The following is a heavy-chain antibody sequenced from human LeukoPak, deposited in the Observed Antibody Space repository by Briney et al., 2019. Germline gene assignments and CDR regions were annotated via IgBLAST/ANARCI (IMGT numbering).Heavy chain of an antibody. CDR3: ARDRSSPLWLPSNLDY. CDR2: INAGNGNT. D-gene: IGHD5-18*01. V-gene: IGHV1-3*01. Sequence: ASVKVSCKASGYTFTSYAMHWVRQAPGQRLEWMGWINAGNGNTKYSQKFQGRVTITRDTSASTAYMELSSLRSEDTAVYYCARDRSSPLWLPSNLDYWGQGTLATVSS. J-gene: IGHJ4*02. CDR1: GYTFTSYA.